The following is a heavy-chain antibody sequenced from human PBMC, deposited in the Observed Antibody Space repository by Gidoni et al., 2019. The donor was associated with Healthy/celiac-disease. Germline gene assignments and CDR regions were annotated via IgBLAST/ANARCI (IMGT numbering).Heavy chain of an antibody. CDR3: ASFGGGDWL. J-gene: IGHJ4*02. Sequence: QVQLQQWGAGLLKPSETLSLTCAVYGGSFNGYYWSWIRQPPGKGLEWIGKINHSGFTNYNPSLKSRVTISVDTSKNQFSLRLSSVTAADTAVYYCASFGGGDWLGGQGTLVTVSS. CDR1: GGSFNGYY. V-gene: IGHV4-34*01. CDR2: INHSGFT. D-gene: IGHD2-21*02.